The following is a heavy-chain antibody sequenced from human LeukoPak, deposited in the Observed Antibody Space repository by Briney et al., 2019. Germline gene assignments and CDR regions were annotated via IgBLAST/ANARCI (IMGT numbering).Heavy chain of an antibody. V-gene: IGHV3-23*01. D-gene: IGHD1-1*01. J-gene: IGHJ4*02. CDR3: AKTVIDTTHFDC. CDR1: GLSFSSYA. Sequence: GGSLRLSCAASGLSFSSYAMNWVRQAPGKGLEWVSAISGGGHTTYYGDSVKGRFTISRDNSKNTLYLQVNSLRAEDTAVYYCAKTVIDTTHFDCWGQGTLVTVSP. CDR2: ISGGGHTT.